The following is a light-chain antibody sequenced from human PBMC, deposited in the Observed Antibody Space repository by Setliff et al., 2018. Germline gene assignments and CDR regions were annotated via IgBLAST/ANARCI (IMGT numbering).Light chain of an antibody. V-gene: IGLV1-44*01. Sequence: QRVTISCSGSRSNIGSNAVNWYQLLPGTAPKFLMYSNNQRASGVPDRFSGSKSGTSASLAISGLQSEDEADYYCATWDDSLNGPVFGGGTKVTV. CDR2: SNN. CDR1: RSNIGSNA. J-gene: IGLJ2*01. CDR3: ATWDDSLNGPV.